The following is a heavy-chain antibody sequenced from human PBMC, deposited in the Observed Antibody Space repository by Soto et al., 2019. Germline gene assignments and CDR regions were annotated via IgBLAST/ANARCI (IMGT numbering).Heavy chain of an antibody. D-gene: IGHD6-13*01. Sequence: EVQLVESGGGLVQPGRSLRLSCAASGFTFDDYAMHWVRQAPGKGLEWVSGISWNSGSIGYADSVKGRFTISRDNAKDSLYLQMNSLRAEDTALYSCAKVKGIAAAGPHFDYWGQGTPVTVSS. CDR3: AKVKGIAAAGPHFDY. J-gene: IGHJ4*02. V-gene: IGHV3-9*01. CDR2: ISWNSGSI. CDR1: GFTFDDYA.